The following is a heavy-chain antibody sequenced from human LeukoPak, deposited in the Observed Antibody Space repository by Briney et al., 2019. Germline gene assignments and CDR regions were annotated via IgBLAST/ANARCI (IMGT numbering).Heavy chain of an antibody. D-gene: IGHD2-15*01. CDR3: GRDSGGTVDY. V-gene: IGHV4-59*01. Sequence: ASETLSLTCTVSGGSISNYYWSWVRQPPGKGLEWIGYIYYSGSTNYNPSLKSRVTISVDTSKNQFSLKLSSVTAADTAVYYCGRDSGGTVDYWGQGTLVTVSS. J-gene: IGHJ4*02. CDR1: GGSISNYY. CDR2: IYYSGST.